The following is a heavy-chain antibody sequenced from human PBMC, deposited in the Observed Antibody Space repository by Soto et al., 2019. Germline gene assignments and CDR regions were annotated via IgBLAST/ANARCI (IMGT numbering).Heavy chain of an antibody. D-gene: IGHD4-17*01. CDR2: IWYDGSNK. CDR3: AIGQTTVTTDLYYFDY. V-gene: IGHV3-33*01. Sequence: QVQLVESGGGVVQPGRSLRLSCAASGFTFSSYGMHWVRQAPGKGLEWVAVIWYDGSNKYYADSVKGRFTISRDNSKNTLYLPMNSLRAEDTAVYYCAIGQTTVTTDLYYFDYWGQGTLVTVSS. J-gene: IGHJ4*02. CDR1: GFTFSSYG.